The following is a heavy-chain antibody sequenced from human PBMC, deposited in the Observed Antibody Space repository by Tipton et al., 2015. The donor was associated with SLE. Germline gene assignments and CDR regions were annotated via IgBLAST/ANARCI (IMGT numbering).Heavy chain of an antibody. CDR3: ARDKGSGWSSYFDL. Sequence: SLRLSCAASGFTFSNSWMNWVRLAPGKGLEWVANIKEDGSEKHYVDSVKDRLTISRDNAKNSLYLQMNSLRAEDTALYYCARDKGSGWSSYFDLCGQGTLVKVSS. CDR1: GFTFSNSW. J-gene: IGHJ4*02. CDR2: IKEDGSEK. D-gene: IGHD6-19*01. V-gene: IGHV3-7*01.